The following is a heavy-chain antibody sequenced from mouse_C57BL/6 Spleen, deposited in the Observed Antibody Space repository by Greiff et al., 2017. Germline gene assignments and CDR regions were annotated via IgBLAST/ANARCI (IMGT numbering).Heavy chain of an antibody. V-gene: IGHV5-6*01. CDR1: GFTFSSYG. J-gene: IGHJ2*01. CDR2: ISSGGSYT. CDR3: ARQEDLDY. Sequence: EVQLQESGGDLVKPGGSLKLSCAASGFTFSSYGMSWVRQTPDKRLEWVATISSGGSYTYYPDSVKGRFTISRDNGKNTLYLQMSSLKSEDTAMYYCARQEDLDYWGQGTTLTVSS.